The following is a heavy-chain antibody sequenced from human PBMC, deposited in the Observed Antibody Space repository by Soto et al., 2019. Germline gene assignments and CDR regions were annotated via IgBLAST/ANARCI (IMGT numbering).Heavy chain of an antibody. Sequence: QVQLVQSGGEVKKPGASVKLSCTASGYTFTSYGISWVRQAPGQGLEWMGWISAYNGKTNYAQNVQGRVTMTTDTSTRTAYMDLRSLRSDDTAVYYCARGGAVNYYHAMDVWGQGTTVTVSS. CDR2: ISAYNGKT. CDR1: GYTFTSYG. J-gene: IGHJ6*02. CDR3: ARGGAVNYYHAMDV. D-gene: IGHD5-12*01. V-gene: IGHV1-18*01.